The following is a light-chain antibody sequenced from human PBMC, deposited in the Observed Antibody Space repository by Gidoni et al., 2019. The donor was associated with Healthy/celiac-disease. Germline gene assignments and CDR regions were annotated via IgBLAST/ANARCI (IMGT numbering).Light chain of an antibody. Sequence: DIVTTQSPLPLPVTPGEPASIPCRSSQSLLHSNGYNYLDWYLQKPGQSPQLLIYLGSNRASGVPDRFSGSGSGTDFTLKISRVEAEDVGVYYCMQALQTPRTFXQXTKVEIK. CDR3: MQALQTPRT. CDR1: QSLLHSNGYNY. J-gene: IGKJ1*01. V-gene: IGKV2-28*01. CDR2: LGS.